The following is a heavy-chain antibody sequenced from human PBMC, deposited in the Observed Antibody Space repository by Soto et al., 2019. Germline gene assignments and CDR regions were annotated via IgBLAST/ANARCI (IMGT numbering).Heavy chain of an antibody. CDR2: VYHTGRT. V-gene: IGHV4-61*01. CDR3: ARDFAYFDS. Sequence: SETLSLTCTVSGGSSKSGSYSWSWIRQPPGKGLEWIGYVYHTGRTSYNPSLKRRVSISMDTSKNQFSLKLDSVTAAATAVYFCARDFAYFDSWGQGTLVTVSS. J-gene: IGHJ4*02. D-gene: IGHD3-3*01. CDR1: GGSSKSGSYS.